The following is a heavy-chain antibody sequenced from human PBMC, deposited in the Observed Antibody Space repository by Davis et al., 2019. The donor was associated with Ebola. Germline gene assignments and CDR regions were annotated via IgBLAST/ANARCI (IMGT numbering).Heavy chain of an antibody. CDR1: GFTFDSYA. Sequence: GGSLRLSCAVSGFTFDSYAMHWVRQAPGKGLEWVAVISYDGSNKYYADSVKGRFTISRDNSKNTLYLQMNSLRAEDTAVYYCARVYDILTGPPVYWGQGTLVTVSS. J-gene: IGHJ4*02. D-gene: IGHD3-9*01. V-gene: IGHV3-30*04. CDR3: ARVYDILTGPPVY. CDR2: ISYDGSNK.